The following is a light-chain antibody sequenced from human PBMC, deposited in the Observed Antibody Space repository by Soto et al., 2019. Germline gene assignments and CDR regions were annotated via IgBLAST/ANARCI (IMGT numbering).Light chain of an antibody. V-gene: IGLV2-8*01. CDR2: EVN. CDR3: TSYAGGNNV. CDR1: SSDVGGYNY. Sequence: QSALTQPPSASGSPGQSVTISCTGTSSDVGGYNYVSWYQQHPGKVPKLVVYEVNKRPSGVPDRFSGSKSGNTASLTVSGLQAEDEADYYYTSYAGGNNVFGTGTKLTVL. J-gene: IGLJ1*01.